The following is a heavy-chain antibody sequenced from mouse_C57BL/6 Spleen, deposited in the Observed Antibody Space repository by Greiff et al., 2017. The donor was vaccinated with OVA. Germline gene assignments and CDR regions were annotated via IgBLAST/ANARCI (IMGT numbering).Heavy chain of an antibody. D-gene: IGHD2-4*01. V-gene: IGHV1-4*01. CDR3: AREEGYDYSPWFAY. J-gene: IGHJ3*01. Sequence: VQLQESGAELARPGASVKMSCKASGYTFTSYTMHWVKQRPGQGLEWIGYINPSSGYTKYNQKFKDKATLTADKSSSTAYMQLSSLTSEDSAVYYCAREEGYDYSPWFAYWGQGTLVTVSA. CDR2: INPSSGYT. CDR1: GYTFTSYT.